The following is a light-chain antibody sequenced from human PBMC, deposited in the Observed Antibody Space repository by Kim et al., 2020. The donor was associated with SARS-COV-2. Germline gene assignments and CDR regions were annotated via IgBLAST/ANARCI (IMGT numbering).Light chain of an antibody. CDR2: DVS. Sequence: GQSSTTSSTASSRDVGGYNYVSWYQQPPGKAPNLMIYDVSNRPSGVSNRFSGSKSGNTASLTISGLQAEDEDDYYCSSYTSSSTLVFGTGTKVTVL. J-gene: IGLJ1*01. CDR3: SSYTSSSTLV. CDR1: SRDVGGYNY. V-gene: IGLV2-14*03.